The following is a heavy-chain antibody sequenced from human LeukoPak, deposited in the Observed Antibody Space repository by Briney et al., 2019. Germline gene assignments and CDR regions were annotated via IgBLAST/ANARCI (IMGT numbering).Heavy chain of an antibody. V-gene: IGHV4-39*01. CDR2: MLYSGNT. D-gene: IGHD3-22*01. J-gene: IGHJ4*02. Sequence: SETLSLTCIVSGGSISSGSHYWAWVRQPPGKGLEWIASMLYSGNTYYNPSLKSRVTISVDTSKNQYFLRLSSVTAADTTVYYCARHLDSRGRYFDYWGQGTLVTVSS. CDR3: ARHLDSRGRYFDY. CDR1: GGSISSGSHY.